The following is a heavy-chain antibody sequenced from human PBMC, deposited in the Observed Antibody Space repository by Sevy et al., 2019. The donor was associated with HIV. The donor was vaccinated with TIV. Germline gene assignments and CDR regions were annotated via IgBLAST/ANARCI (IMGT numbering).Heavy chain of an antibody. Sequence: GGSLRLSCAASGFTFSSYSMNWVRQAPWKGLEWVSSISSSSSYIYYADSVKGRFTISRDNAKNSLYLQMNSLRAEDTAVYYCARDPKASNAAAWFDPWGQGTLVTVSS. CDR1: GFTFSSYS. CDR2: ISSSSSYI. J-gene: IGHJ5*02. CDR3: ARDPKASNAAAWFDP. V-gene: IGHV3-21*01. D-gene: IGHD2-2*01.